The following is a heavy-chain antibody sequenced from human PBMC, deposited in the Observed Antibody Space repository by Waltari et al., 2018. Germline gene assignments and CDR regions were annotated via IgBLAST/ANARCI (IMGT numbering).Heavy chain of an antibody. CDR3: ARRSITGAPNWFDP. CDR2: IYTSGST. J-gene: IGHJ5*02. D-gene: IGHD1-26*01. CDR1: GGSISSGSYY. Sequence: QVQLQESGPGLVKPSQTLSLTCTASGGSISSGSYYWSWIRQPAGKGLEWIGRIYTSGSTNYNPSLKSRVTISVDTSKNQFSLKLSSVTAADTAVYYCARRSITGAPNWFDPWGQGTLVTVSS. V-gene: IGHV4-61*02.